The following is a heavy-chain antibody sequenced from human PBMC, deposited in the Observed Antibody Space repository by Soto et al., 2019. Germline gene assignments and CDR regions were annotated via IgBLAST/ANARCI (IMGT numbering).Heavy chain of an antibody. V-gene: IGHV1-18*01. CDR3: ARDKRPAAITYYYYYYMDV. Sequence: QVQLVQSGAEVKKPGASVKVSCKASGYTFTSYGISWVRQAPGQGLEWMGWISAYNGNTNYAQKLQGRVTMTTDTSTSTAYMELRSLGSDDTAVYYCARDKRPAAITYYYYYYMDVWGKGTTVTVSS. J-gene: IGHJ6*03. CDR1: GYTFTSYG. D-gene: IGHD2-2*01. CDR2: ISAYNGNT.